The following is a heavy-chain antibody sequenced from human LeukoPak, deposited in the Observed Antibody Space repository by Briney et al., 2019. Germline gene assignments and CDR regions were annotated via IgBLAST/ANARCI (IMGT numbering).Heavy chain of an antibody. J-gene: IGHJ4*02. CDR2: ISTYGGNT. V-gene: IGHV1-18*01. Sequence: ASVKVSCKSSGYTFTTYGITWVRQAPGQGLEWMGWISTYGGNTNYAQKLQGRVTMTTDTSTSTAYMELRSLRSDDTAMYYCARDRMDTGTYFDYWGQGTLVTVSS. D-gene: IGHD5-18*01. CDR3: ARDRMDTGTYFDY. CDR1: GYTFTTYG.